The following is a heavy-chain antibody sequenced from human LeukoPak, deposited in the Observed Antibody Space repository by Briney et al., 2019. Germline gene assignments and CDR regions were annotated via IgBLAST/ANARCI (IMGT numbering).Heavy chain of an antibody. Sequence: GGSLRLSCAASGFTFSGYWMHWVRQAPGKGLVWVSRINSDGSSTNYADSVKGRFTISRDNAKNTLYLQMNTLRAEDTAVYYCARGGTYSSGLPGSWGQGTLVTVTS. J-gene: IGHJ5*02. CDR2: INSDGSST. D-gene: IGHD5-18*01. V-gene: IGHV3-74*01. CDR3: ARGGTYSSGLPGS. CDR1: GFTFSGYW.